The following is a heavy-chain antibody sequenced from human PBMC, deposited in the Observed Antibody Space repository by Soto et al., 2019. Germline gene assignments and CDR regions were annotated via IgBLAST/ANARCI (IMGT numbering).Heavy chain of an antibody. CDR1: GGSVSSGSYY. CDR3: ARDEGNPATYYYYGMDV. D-gene: IGHD6-25*01. J-gene: IGHJ6*02. Sequence: SETLSLTCTVSGGSVSSGSYYWSWIRQPPGKGLEWIGYIYYSGSTNYNPSLKSRVTISVDTSKNQFSLKLSSVTAADTAVYYCARDEGNPATYYYYGMDVWGQGTTVTSP. V-gene: IGHV4-61*01. CDR2: IYYSGST.